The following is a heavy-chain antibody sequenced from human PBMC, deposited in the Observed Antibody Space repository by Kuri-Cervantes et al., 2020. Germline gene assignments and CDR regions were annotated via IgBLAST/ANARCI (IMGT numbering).Heavy chain of an antibody. CDR1: GYTFTGYY. CDR2: INPNSGGT. Sequence: ASVKVSCKASGYTFTGYYMHWVRQAPGQGLEWMGWINPNSGGTNYAQKFQGRVTMTRDTSISTAYMELSRLRSDDTAVYYCARDRRWNSGYDPMDFDYWGQGTLVT. V-gene: IGHV1-2*02. J-gene: IGHJ4*02. D-gene: IGHD5-12*01. CDR3: ARDRRWNSGYDPMDFDY.